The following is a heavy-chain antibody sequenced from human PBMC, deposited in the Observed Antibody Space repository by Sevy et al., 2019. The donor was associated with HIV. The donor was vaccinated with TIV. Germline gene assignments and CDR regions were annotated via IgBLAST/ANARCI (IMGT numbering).Heavy chain of an antibody. D-gene: IGHD3-10*01. Sequence: GGSLRLSCAASGFMFSDYHMSWIRQAPGKGLEWISYMSNSGTTIYYAESVKGRFSISRANAEKSLYLQMNSLGAEDTDVYYCARAWFGEADGMDVWGQGTTVTVSS. CDR3: ARAWFGEADGMDV. CDR1: GFMFSDYH. CDR2: MSNSGTTI. V-gene: IGHV3-11*01. J-gene: IGHJ6*02.